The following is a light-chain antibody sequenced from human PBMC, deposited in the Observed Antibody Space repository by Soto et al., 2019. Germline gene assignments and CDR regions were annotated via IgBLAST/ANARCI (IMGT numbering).Light chain of an antibody. CDR3: HQRSNWPLT. CDR1: QSVSSY. J-gene: IGKJ4*01. V-gene: IGKV3-11*01. Sequence: ELVLTQSPATLSLSPGERATLSCRASQSVSSYLAWYQQKPGQAPRLLMYDASNRATGVPARFSGSGSGTDFTLTISSLEPEDFAIYYCHQRSNWPLTFGGGTKVEIK. CDR2: DAS.